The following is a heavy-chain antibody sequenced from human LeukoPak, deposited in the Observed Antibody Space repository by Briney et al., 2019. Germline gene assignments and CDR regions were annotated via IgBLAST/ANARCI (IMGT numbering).Heavy chain of an antibody. J-gene: IGHJ2*01. V-gene: IGHV4-61*02. CDR1: GGSISSGSYY. CDR3: ARRTTVIRYFDL. CDR2: IYTSGST. Sequence: SETLSLTCTVSGGSISSGSYYWSWIRQPAGKGLEWIGRIYTSGSTNYNPSLKSRVTISVDTSKNQFSLKLSSVTAADTAVYYCARRTTVIRYFDLWGRGTLVTVSS. D-gene: IGHD4-17*01.